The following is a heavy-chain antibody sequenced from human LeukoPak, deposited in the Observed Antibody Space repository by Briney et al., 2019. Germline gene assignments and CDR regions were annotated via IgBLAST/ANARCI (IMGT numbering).Heavy chain of an antibody. V-gene: IGHV4-59*11. CDR2: THYTGET. Sequence: PSETLSLTCNVSGDSISGLYWNWIRQSPGRGLEWIGYTHYTGETNYNPSLKSRLTMSVDTSNNQVYLRLSSVTAADTAVYYCGRNLGSGSDHWGRGTLVTVSS. J-gene: IGHJ4*02. CDR1: GDSISGLY. CDR3: GRNLGSGSDH. D-gene: IGHD3-10*01.